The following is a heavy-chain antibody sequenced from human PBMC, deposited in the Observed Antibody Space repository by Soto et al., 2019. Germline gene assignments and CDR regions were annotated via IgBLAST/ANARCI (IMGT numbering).Heavy chain of an antibody. D-gene: IGHD6-6*01. J-gene: IGHJ6*02. CDR1: GGAFGSYA. CDR3: TRRGGSSSGYYYYAMDV. Sequence: SVKVCCKAPGGAFGSYARSWVRQAPGQGLEWMGGIIPNFGTANYAQKFQGRVTITADESTSTAYMELSSLRSEDTAVYYCTRRGGSSSGYYYYAMDVWGQGTTVTVSS. V-gene: IGHV1-69*13. CDR2: IIPNFGTA.